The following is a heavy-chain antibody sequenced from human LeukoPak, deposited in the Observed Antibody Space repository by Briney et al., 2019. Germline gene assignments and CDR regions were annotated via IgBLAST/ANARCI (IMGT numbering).Heavy chain of an antibody. CDR3: AHTPIGYSSGWKAPYSYYYYMDV. CDR1: GDSISTSSYY. CDR2: IYYSGST. J-gene: IGHJ6*03. V-gene: IGHV4-39*07. D-gene: IGHD6-19*01. Sequence: PSETLSLTCSVSGDSISTSSYYWGWIRQPPGKGLEWIGSIYYSGSTYYNPSLKSRVTISVDTSKNQFSLKLSSVTAADTAVYYCAHTPIGYSSGWKAPYSYYYYMDVWGKGTTVTVSS.